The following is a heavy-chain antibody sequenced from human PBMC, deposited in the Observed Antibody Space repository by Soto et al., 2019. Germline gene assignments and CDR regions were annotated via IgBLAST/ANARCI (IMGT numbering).Heavy chain of an antibody. V-gene: IGHV4-34*01. CDR2: ITHTGGT. D-gene: IGHD3-3*01. CDR3: ATRIAVFGLLIPPFDP. J-gene: IGHJ5*02. Sequence: SETLSLTCAIYGGSVNGYYWNWIRQPPGKGLEWIAEITHTGGTHYNPSLKSRVTMSVDTSKNQFSLRLSSVTAADTAIYYCATRIAVFGLLIPPFDPWGQGTQVTVSS. CDR1: GGSVNGYY.